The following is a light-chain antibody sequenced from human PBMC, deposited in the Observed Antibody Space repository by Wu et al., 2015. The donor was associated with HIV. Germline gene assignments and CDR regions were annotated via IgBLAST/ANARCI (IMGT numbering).Light chain of an antibody. CDR3: QQYNNWPPWT. V-gene: IGKV3-15*01. J-gene: IGKJ1*01. Sequence: EIVMTQSPATLSVSPGERVTLSCRASQSVSSNLAWYQQKPGQAPRLLIYGASTRATGFPARFSGSGSGTEFTLIISSLQSEDFAVYYCQQYNNWPPWTFGQGTKVEIK. CDR1: QSVSSN. CDR2: GAS.